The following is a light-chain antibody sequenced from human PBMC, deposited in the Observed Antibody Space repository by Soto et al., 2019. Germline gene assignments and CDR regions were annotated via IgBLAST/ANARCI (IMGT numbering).Light chain of an antibody. CDR2: GAS. J-gene: IGKJ1*01. Sequence: ENVLTQSPGTLSLSPGERATLXXRASQSVSSSYLAWYQQKPGQAPRLXIYGASSRATGIPDRFSGSGSGTDFTLTISRLEPEDFAVYYCQQYGSSPRTFGQGTKVDIK. V-gene: IGKV3-20*01. CDR3: QQYGSSPRT. CDR1: QSVSSSY.